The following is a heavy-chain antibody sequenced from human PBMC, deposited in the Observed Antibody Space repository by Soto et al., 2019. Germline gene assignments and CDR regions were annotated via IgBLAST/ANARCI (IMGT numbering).Heavy chain of an antibody. D-gene: IGHD6-19*01. CDR1: GFTFSSYG. CDR3: ARGIAVALMNAFDI. V-gene: IGHV3-30*03. J-gene: IGHJ3*02. Sequence: GGSLRLSCAASGFTFSSYGMHWVRQAPGKGLEWVAVISYDGSNKYYADSVKGRFTISRDNSKNTLYLQMNSLRAEDTAVYYCARGIAVALMNAFDIWGQGTMVTVSS. CDR2: ISYDGSNK.